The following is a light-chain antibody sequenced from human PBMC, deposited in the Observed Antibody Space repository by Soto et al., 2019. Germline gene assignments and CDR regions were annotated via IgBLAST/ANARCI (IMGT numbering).Light chain of an antibody. CDR3: QQYNIYVT. J-gene: IGKJ5*01. V-gene: IGKV3-15*01. CDR1: QSVSTN. Sequence: EIVMTQSPATLSVSPGERATLSCRASQSVSTNLAWYQHKPGQTPRLLIFGASTRATGIPARFSGSGSGTEFTRTISSLQSEDFALYYCQQYNIYVTFGQGTRLEIK. CDR2: GAS.